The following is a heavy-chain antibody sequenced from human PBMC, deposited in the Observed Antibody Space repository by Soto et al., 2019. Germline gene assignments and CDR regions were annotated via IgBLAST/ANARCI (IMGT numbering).Heavy chain of an antibody. J-gene: IGHJ2*01. CDR2: VNPKRGDA. D-gene: IGHD1-20*01. CDR3: ARDPGIPGRYWYFDL. V-gene: IGHV1-2*04. CDR1: GYKFTDYY. Sequence: QVLLVQSGAEVKKPGASVKVSCKASGYKFTDYYIHWVRQAPGQGPEWMGWVNPKRGDAVYAQKFQGWVTMTRETATTTDYLEVNRLKSDDTAVYYCARDPGIPGRYWYFDLWGRGTLVTVSS.